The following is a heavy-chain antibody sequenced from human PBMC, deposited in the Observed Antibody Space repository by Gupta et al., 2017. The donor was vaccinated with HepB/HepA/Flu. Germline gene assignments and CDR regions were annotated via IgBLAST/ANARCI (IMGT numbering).Heavy chain of an antibody. Sequence: QVTLKESGPVLVKPTETLTLTCTVSGFSLSNARMGVSWIRQPPGKALEWLAHIFSNDEKSYSTSLKSRLTISKDTSKSQVVLTMTNMDPVDTATYYCARIWGLTYCSSTSCYTGNWFDPWGQGTLVTVSS. J-gene: IGHJ5*02. V-gene: IGHV2-26*01. CDR1: GFSLSNARMG. CDR3: ARIWGLTYCSSTSCYTGNWFDP. CDR2: IFSNDEK. D-gene: IGHD2-2*02.